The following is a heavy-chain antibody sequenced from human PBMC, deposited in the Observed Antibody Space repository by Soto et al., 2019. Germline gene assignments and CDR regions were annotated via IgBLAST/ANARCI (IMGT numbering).Heavy chain of an antibody. D-gene: IGHD3-10*01. V-gene: IGHV2-5*02. J-gene: IGHJ3*02. CDR1: GFSLSTSGVG. CDR3: AHSTMVRGRGSFDI. CDR2: IYWDDDK. Sequence: QITLKESGPTLVKPTQTLTLTCTFSGFSLSTSGVGVGWIRQPPGKALEWLALIYWDDDKRYSPSLKSRLTINKDTSKNQGVLTMTNMDPVDTATYYCAHSTMVRGRGSFDIWGQGTMVTVSS.